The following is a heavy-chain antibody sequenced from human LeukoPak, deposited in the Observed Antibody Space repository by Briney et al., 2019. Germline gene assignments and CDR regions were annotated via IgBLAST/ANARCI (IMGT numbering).Heavy chain of an antibody. CDR3: AKRSLSAWYFDL. CDR1: GFTFDNYA. Sequence: GGSLRHSCAASGFTFDNYAMHWVRQAPGKGPEWVAGVSWNSGSIGYADSVKGRFTVSRDNAKNSLYLQMNSLRAEDTAFYYCAKRSLSAWYFDLWGRGALVTVSS. J-gene: IGHJ2*01. CDR2: VSWNSGSI. V-gene: IGHV3-9*01.